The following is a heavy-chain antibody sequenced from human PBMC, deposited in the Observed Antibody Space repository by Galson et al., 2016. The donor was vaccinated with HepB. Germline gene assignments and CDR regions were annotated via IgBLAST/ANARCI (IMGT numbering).Heavy chain of an antibody. D-gene: IGHD6-13*01. Sequence: SLRLSCAASGFTFSTYSMNWVRQAPGKGLEWVSYITSSTSTIYFADSVKGRFTVSRDNAKNSLYLQMNSLRDEDTAGYYCARDPRIAEPNYYYYYMDVWGKGTTVTVSS. CDR3: ARDPRIAEPNYYYYYMDV. V-gene: IGHV3-48*02. CDR2: ITSSTSTI. J-gene: IGHJ6*03. CDR1: GFTFSTYS.